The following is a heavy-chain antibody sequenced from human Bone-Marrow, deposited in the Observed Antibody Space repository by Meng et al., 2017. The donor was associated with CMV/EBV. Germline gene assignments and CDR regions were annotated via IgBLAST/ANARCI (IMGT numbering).Heavy chain of an antibody. CDR3: ARVPLWNYYYYYGMED. V-gene: IGHV3-43D*03. D-gene: IGHD5-18*01. CDR1: GFTFDDYA. Sequence: GGSLRLSCAASGFTFDDYAMHWVRQAPGKGLEWVSLISWDGGSTIYYADSVKGRFTISRDNAKNSLYLQMNSLRAEDTAVYYWARVPLWNYYYYYGMEDWGQGTTVTVSS. CDR2: ISWDGGST. J-gene: IGHJ6*02.